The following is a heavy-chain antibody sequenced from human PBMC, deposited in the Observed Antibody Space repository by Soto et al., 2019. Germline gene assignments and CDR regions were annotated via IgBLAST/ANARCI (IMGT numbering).Heavy chain of an antibody. CDR2: ISYDGSNK. CDR3: AKSRGLGGATIYYFDY. Sequence: GGSLRLSCAASGFTFSSYGMHWVRQAPGKGLEWVAVISYDGSNKYYADSVKGRFTISRDNSKNTLYLQMNSLRAEDTAVYYCAKSRGLGGATIYYFDYWGQGTLVTVSS. V-gene: IGHV3-30*18. D-gene: IGHD1-26*01. J-gene: IGHJ4*02. CDR1: GFTFSSYG.